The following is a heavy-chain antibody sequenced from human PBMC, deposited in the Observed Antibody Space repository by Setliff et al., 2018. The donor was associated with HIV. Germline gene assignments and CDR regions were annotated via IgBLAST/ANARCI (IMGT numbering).Heavy chain of an antibody. CDR2: INQSGNT. J-gene: IGHJ2*01. Sequence: PSETLSLTCAVYGGSLSGFYWSGVRQSPGRGLEWSGEINQSGNTNFNPSLESRLIISVDTSKSQFSLKVTSVTAADTALYYCAREGGQGYSGSGSFYHRNFDLWGRGTLVTVSS. CDR3: AREGGQGYSGSGSFYHRNFDL. CDR1: GGSLSGFY. D-gene: IGHD3-10*01. V-gene: IGHV4-34*01.